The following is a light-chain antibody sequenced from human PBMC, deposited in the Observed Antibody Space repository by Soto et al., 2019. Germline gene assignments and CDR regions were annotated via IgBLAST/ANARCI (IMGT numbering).Light chain of an antibody. CDR3: QQRGNWPIT. CDR2: DAS. Sequence: EIVLTQSPATLSLSPGERATLSCRASQSVSSYLAWYQQKPGQAPRLLIYDASNRATGIPARFSGSGSGTDFTLTISSLEPEDCAVYYCQQRGNWPITFGQGTRLEIK. CDR1: QSVSSY. J-gene: IGKJ5*01. V-gene: IGKV3-11*01.